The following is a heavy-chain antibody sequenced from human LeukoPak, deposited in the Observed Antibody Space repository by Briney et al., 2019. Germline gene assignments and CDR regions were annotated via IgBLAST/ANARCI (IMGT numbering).Heavy chain of an antibody. CDR1: GFTFSSYS. J-gene: IGHJ5*02. V-gene: IGHV3-7*03. D-gene: IGHD3-9*01. CDR2: IKTDGSEK. Sequence: GGSLRLSCAASGFTFSSYSVNWVRQAPGKGLEWVANIKTDGSEKYYVDSVKGRFTISRDNAKNSLYLQMNSLRAEDTAVYYCARDYTGYFPWGQGTLVIVSS. CDR3: ARDYTGYFP.